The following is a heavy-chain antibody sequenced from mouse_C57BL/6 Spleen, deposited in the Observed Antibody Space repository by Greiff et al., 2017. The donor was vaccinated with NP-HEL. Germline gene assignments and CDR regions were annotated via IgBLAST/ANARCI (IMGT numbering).Heavy chain of an antibody. J-gene: IGHJ1*03. D-gene: IGHD2-4*01. V-gene: IGHV7-3*01. CDR2: IRNKANGYTT. CDR3: ARYGDYDVGYFDV. CDR1: GFTFTDYY. Sequence: EVMLVESGGGLVQPGGSLSLSCAASGFTFTDYYMSWVRQPPGKALEWLGFIRNKANGYTTEYSASVKGRFTISRDNSQSILYLQMNALRAEDSATYYCARYGDYDVGYFDVWGTGTTVTVSS.